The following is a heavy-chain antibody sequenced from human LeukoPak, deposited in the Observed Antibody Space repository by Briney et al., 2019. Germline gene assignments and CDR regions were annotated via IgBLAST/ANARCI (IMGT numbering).Heavy chain of an antibody. J-gene: IGHJ6*03. V-gene: IGHV4-59*01. Sequence: PSETLSLTCTVSGGSISSYYWTWNRQPPGKGLEWIGYIYYSGSTNYNPSLKSRVTISVDTSKNQFSLKLSSVTAADTAVYYCARGGLTYYDILTGHHYYYYYMDVWGKGTTVTISS. CDR1: GGSISSYY. D-gene: IGHD3-9*01. CDR2: IYYSGST. CDR3: ARGGLTYYDILTGHHYYYYYMDV.